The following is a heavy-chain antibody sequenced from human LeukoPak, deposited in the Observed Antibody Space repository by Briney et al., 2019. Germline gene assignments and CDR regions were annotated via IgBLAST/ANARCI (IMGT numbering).Heavy chain of an antibody. CDR1: GFTFSSYA. Sequence: HPGGSLRLSCAASGFTFSSYAMSWVRQAPGKGLEWVSAISGSGGSTYYADSVKGRFTISRDNSKNTLYLQMNSLRAEDTAVYYCAKDPYSSGWFSFDYWGQGTLVTVSS. J-gene: IGHJ4*02. D-gene: IGHD6-19*01. CDR3: AKDPYSSGWFSFDY. V-gene: IGHV3-23*01. CDR2: ISGSGGST.